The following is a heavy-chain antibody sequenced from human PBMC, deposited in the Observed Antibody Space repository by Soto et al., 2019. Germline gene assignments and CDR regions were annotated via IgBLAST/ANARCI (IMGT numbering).Heavy chain of an antibody. CDR3: ASSHGVNYYGMDV. CDR2: IYYSGST. CDR1: GGSISSGGYY. J-gene: IGHJ6*02. V-gene: IGHV4-31*03. Sequence: SETLSLTCTVSGGSISSGGYYWSWIRQHPGKGLEWIGYIYYSGSTYYNPSLKSRVTISVDTSKNQFSLKLSSVTAADTAVYYCASSHGVNYYGMDVWGQGTTVTVSS. D-gene: IGHD2-21*01.